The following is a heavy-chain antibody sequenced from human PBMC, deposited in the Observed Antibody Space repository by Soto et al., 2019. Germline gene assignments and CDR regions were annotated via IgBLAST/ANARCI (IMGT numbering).Heavy chain of an antibody. D-gene: IGHD2-15*01. V-gene: IGHV1-69*02. CDR2: IIPILGIA. Sequence: QVQLVQSGAEVKKPGSSVKVSCKASGGTFSSYSISWVRQAPGQGLEWMGRIIPILGIANYAQKFQGRVTITADKSTSTAYMELSSLRSEDTAVCYCLCSGGSCYGYWGQGTLVTVSS. CDR1: GGTFSSYS. CDR3: LCSGGSCYGY. J-gene: IGHJ4*02.